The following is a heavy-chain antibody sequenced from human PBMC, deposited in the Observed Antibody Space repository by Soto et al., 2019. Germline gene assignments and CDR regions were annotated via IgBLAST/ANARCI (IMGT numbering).Heavy chain of an antibody. J-gene: IGHJ4*02. CDR3: AKDNRNGDNHIDYFDY. D-gene: IGHD2-8*01. CDR2: INPSGGST. CDR1: GYTFTSYY. Sequence: GASVKVSCKASGYTFTSYYMHWVRQAPGQGLEWMGIINPSGGSTSYAQKLKGRVTMTRDTSTSTVYMELSSLRSEDTAVYYCAKDNRNGDNHIDYFDYWGQGTLGTVSS. V-gene: IGHV1-46*01.